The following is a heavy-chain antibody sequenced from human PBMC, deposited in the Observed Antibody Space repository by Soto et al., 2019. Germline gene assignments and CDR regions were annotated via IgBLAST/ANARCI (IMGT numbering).Heavy chain of an antibody. CDR1: SGSISSSNW. CDR2: IYHSGST. CDR3: ARGPITFGGVIVYNWFDP. Sequence: SETLSLTCAVSSGSISSSNWWSWVRQPPGKGLEWIGEIYHSGSTNYNPSLKSRVTISVDKSKNQFSLKLSSVTAADTAVYYCARGPITFGGVIVYNWFDPWGQGTLVTVSS. D-gene: IGHD3-16*02. V-gene: IGHV4-4*02. J-gene: IGHJ5*02.